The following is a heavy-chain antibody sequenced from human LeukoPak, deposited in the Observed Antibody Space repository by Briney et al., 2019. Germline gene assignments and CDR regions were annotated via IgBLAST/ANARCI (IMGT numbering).Heavy chain of an antibody. CDR1: GFTVSSNY. Sequence: GGSLRLSGAASGFTVSSNYMSWVRQAPGKGLEWVSVIYSGGSTYYADSVKGRFTISRDNSKNTLYLQMNSLGAEDTAVYYCARDISYGNANWFDPWGQGTLVTVSS. V-gene: IGHV3-53*01. CDR2: IYSGGST. J-gene: IGHJ5*02. D-gene: IGHD5-18*01. CDR3: ARDISYGNANWFDP.